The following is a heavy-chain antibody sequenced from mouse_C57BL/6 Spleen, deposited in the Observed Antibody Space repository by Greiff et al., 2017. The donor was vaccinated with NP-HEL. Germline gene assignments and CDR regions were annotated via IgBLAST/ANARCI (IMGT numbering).Heavy chain of an antibody. CDR2: IWWDDDK. CDR3: ASYDYDVSSWYFDV. J-gene: IGHJ1*03. D-gene: IGHD2-4*01. Sequence: QVTLKVSGPGILQPSQTLSLTCSFSGFSLSTFGMGVGWIRQPSGKGLEWLAHIWWDDDKYYNPALKSRLTISKDTSKNQVFLKIANVDTADTATYYCASYDYDVSSWYFDVWGTGTTVTVSS. CDR1: GFSLSTFGMG. V-gene: IGHV8-8*01.